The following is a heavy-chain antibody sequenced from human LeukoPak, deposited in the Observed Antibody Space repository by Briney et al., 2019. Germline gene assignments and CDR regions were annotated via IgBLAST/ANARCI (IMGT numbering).Heavy chain of an antibody. V-gene: IGHV1-2*02. J-gene: IGHJ4*02. CDR1: GYTFTGYY. CDR3: ARDVGVATTRGDY. D-gene: IGHD5-12*01. Sequence: ASVKVSCKASGYTFTGYYMHWVRQAPGQGLEWMGWINPGSGATNCTQRFHGRVTMTRDTSISTVYMELSRLRSDDTAVYYCARDVGVATTRGDYWGQGTLVTVSS. CDR2: INPGSGAT.